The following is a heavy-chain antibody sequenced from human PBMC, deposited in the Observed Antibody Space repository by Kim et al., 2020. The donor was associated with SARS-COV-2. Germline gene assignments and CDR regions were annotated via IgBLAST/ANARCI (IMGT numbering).Heavy chain of an antibody. V-gene: IGHV4-39*01. CDR3: ARPHSGAGTSWFYP. CDR2: IYYSGST. CDR1: GGSISSSSYY. Sequence: SETLSLTCTVSGGSISSSSYYWGWIRQPPGKGLGWIGSIYYSGSTYYNPSLKSRVTISVDTSKNQFSLKLSSVTAADTAVYYCARPHSGAGTSWFYPWGQGTRVPVSS. D-gene: IGHD6-13*01. J-gene: IGHJ5*02.